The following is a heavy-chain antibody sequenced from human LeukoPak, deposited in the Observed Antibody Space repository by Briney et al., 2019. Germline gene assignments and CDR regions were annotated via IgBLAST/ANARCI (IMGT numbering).Heavy chain of an antibody. Sequence: TGGSLRLSCAASGFTFNNYNMIWVRQAPGKGLEWVSSISSSSSSYIYYEDSVKGRFTITRDNAKTSLYLQMSSLRAEDTAVYYCARDRGGTLMVYARGKDYYYMDVWGKGTTVTVSS. CDR1: GFTFNNYN. D-gene: IGHD2-8*01. CDR3: ARDRGGTLMVYARGKDYYYMDV. CDR2: ISSSSSSYI. J-gene: IGHJ6*03. V-gene: IGHV3-21*01.